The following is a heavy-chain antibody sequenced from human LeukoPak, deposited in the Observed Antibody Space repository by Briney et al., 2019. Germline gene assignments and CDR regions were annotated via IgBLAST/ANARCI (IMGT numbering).Heavy chain of an antibody. V-gene: IGHV4-34*01. CDR2: INHSGST. CDR3: ARRIQLWFFDY. J-gene: IGHJ4*02. Sequence: SETLSLTCAVYGGSFSGYYWSWIRQPPGKGLEWIGEINHSGSTNYNPSLKSRVTISVDTSKNQFSLKLSSVTAADTAVYYCARRIQLWFFDYWGQGTLVTVSS. CDR1: GGSFSGYY. D-gene: IGHD5-18*01.